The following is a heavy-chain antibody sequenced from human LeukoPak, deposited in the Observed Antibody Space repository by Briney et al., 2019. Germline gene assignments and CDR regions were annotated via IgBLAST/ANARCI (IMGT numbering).Heavy chain of an antibody. CDR2: INHNGNVN. D-gene: IGHD3-16*01. Sequence: PGVSLRLSCAASGFTFSSYWMNWARQAPGKGLEWVASINHNGNVNYYVDSVKGRFTISRDNAKNSLYLQMCNLRAEDTAVYFCARGGGLDVWGQGATVTVSS. J-gene: IGHJ6*02. CDR1: GFTFSSYW. CDR3: ARGGGLDV. V-gene: IGHV3-7*03.